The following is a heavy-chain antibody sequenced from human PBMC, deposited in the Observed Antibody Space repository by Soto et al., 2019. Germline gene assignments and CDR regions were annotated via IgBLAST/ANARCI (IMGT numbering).Heavy chain of an antibody. V-gene: IGHV1-58*01. D-gene: IGHD3-3*01. CDR1: GFTFTSSA. CDR2: IVVGSGNT. J-gene: IGHJ4*02. CDR3: AAGAYDFWSGYYGYYFDY. Sequence: ASVKVSCKASGFTFTSSAVQWVRQARGQRLEWIGWIVVGSGNTNYAQKFQERVTITRDMSTSTAYMELSSLRSEDTAVYYCAAGAYDFWSGYYGYYFDYWGQGTLVTVSS.